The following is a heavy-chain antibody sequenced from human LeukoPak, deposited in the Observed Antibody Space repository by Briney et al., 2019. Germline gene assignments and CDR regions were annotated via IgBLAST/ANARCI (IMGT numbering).Heavy chain of an antibody. CDR3: AKDIAVADYGFDY. D-gene: IGHD6-19*01. V-gene: IGHV3-30*02. Sequence: GGSLRLSCAASGFTFTSYGMHWVRQAPGKGLEWVAFVRYGGSNNYADSVKGRFTISRDNSKNTLYLQMNSLRAEDTAVYYCAKDIAVADYGFDYWGQGTLVTVSS. CDR1: GFTFTSYG. CDR2: VRYGGSN. J-gene: IGHJ4*02.